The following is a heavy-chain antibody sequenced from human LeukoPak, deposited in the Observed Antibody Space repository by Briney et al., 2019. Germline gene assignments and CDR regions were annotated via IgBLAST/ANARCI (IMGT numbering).Heavy chain of an antibody. J-gene: IGHJ4*02. CDR3: AKDRWDLGYCSGGSCYWDDY. V-gene: IGHV3-23*01. D-gene: IGHD2-15*01. CDR1: GFTFSSYV. CDR2: ISGSGGST. Sequence: GGSLRLSCAASGFTFSSYVMSWVRQAPGKGLEWVSAISGSGGSTYYADSVKGRFTISRDNSKNTLYLQMNSLRAEDTAVYYCAKDRWDLGYCSGGSCYWDDYWGQGTLVTVSS.